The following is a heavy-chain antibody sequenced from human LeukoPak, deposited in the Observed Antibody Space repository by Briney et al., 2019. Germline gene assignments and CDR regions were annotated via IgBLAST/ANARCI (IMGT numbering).Heavy chain of an antibody. J-gene: IGHJ4*02. CDR1: GFTFSDYY. CDR3: ARMGIAAVGAYYFDY. D-gene: IGHD6-13*01. V-gene: IGHV3-11*06. CDR2: ISRNSYT. Sequence: GGSLRLSCAASGFTFSDYYMSWIRQAPGKGLEWVSYISRNSYTNYADSVKGRFTISRDNAKNSLYLQMASLRAEDTAVYYYARMGIAAVGAYYFDYWGQGTLVAVSS.